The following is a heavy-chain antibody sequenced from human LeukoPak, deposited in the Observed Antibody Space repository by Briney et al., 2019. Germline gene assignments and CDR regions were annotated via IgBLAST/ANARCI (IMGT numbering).Heavy chain of an antibody. CDR2: ISRSSNYI. J-gene: IGHJ4*02. CDR3: ARSPLFRSPFDY. Sequence: PGGSLRLSCVASGFTFSTYSMTWVRQAPGKGLEWVAFISRSSNYIHYADSVKGRFTISRDNANNSLYLQMNSLRAEDTAVYYCARSPLFRSPFDYWGQGTLVTVSS. V-gene: IGHV3-21*04. CDR1: GFTFSTYS. D-gene: IGHD3-10*01.